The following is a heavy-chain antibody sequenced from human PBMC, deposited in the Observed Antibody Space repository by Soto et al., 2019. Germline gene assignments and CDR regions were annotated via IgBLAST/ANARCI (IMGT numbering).Heavy chain of an antibody. Sequence: QVQLVESGGGVVQPGRSLRLSCAASGFTFSSYAMHWVRQAPGKGLEWVAVISYDGSNKYYADSVKGRFTISRDNSKNTLYLQMSSLRAEDTAVYYCAGISAAGVDYVFWSGYSRDAFDIWGQGTMVTVSS. J-gene: IGHJ3*02. V-gene: IGHV3-30-3*01. D-gene: IGHD3-3*01. CDR1: GFTFSSYA. CDR2: ISYDGSNK. CDR3: AGISAAGVDYVFWSGYSRDAFDI.